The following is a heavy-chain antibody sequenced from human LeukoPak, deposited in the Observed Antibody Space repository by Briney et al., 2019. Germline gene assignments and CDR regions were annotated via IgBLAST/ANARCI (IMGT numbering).Heavy chain of an antibody. Sequence: AVFLRLSCAASGFSFSNFAMHWVRQAPGKELEWVAVIRFDGSRQHYAESLEGRFTISRDNSKNTVSLQMSSLRTEDTALYYCVREQPGDGWSGFDYWGQGTLVTVSS. CDR2: IRFDGSRQ. CDR1: GFSFSNFA. D-gene: IGHD6-19*01. V-gene: IGHV3-30*07. CDR3: VREQPGDGWSGFDY. J-gene: IGHJ4*02.